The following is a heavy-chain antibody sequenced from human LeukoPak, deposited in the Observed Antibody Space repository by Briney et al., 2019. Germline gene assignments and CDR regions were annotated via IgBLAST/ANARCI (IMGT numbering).Heavy chain of an antibody. CDR1: GGTFSNYA. CDR2: IIPIFGTA. Sequence: ASVKVSCKASGGTFSNYAISWVRQAPGQGLEWMGGIIPIFGTANYAQKLQGRVTITADESTSTAYMELSSLRYEDTAVYYCARTQRWLQEDWFDPWGQGTLVAVSS. D-gene: IGHD5-24*01. CDR3: ARTQRWLQEDWFDP. V-gene: IGHV1-69*13. J-gene: IGHJ5*02.